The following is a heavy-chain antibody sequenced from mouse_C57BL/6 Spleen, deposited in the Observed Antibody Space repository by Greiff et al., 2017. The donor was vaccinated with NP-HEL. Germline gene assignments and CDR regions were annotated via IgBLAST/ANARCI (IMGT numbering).Heavy chain of an antibody. D-gene: IGHD1-1*01. Sequence: DVMLVESGGGLVKPGGSLKLSCAASGFTFSSYAMSWVRQTPEKRLEWVATISDGGSYTYYPDNVKGRFTISRDNAKNNLYLQKSHLKSEDTAMYYCARDHSFIYYYGSFDYWGQGTTLTVSS. CDR3: ARDHSFIYYYGSFDY. CDR2: ISDGGSYT. V-gene: IGHV5-4*01. J-gene: IGHJ2*01. CDR1: GFTFSSYA.